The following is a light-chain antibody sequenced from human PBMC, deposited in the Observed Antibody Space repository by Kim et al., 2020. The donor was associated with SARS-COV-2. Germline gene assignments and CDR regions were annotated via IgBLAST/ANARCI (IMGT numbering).Light chain of an antibody. CDR2: SAS. CDR1: QSISRW. CDR3: QQYYTYPHT. Sequence: AHVGDRTTITWRARQSISRWLTQNQQKPGRAPKLLIYSASSLESGGPSRFSGSASVTEFTLTISSLQPDDLATYYCQQYYTYPHTFGPGTKVDIK. V-gene: IGKV1-5*01. J-gene: IGKJ3*01.